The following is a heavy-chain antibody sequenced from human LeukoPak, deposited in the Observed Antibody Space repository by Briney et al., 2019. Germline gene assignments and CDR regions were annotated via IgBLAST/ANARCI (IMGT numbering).Heavy chain of an antibody. CDR3: ARAAKFYFGSETYYYFDY. J-gene: IGHJ4*02. Sequence: PSETLSLTCTVSGGSISSYYWSWIRQPAGKGLEWIGRIYTSGSTNYNPSLKSRVTISLDTSKHQFSLRLTSVTAADTAVYFCARAAKFYFGSETYYYFDYWGQGSLVTVSS. D-gene: IGHD3-10*01. V-gene: IGHV4-4*07. CDR2: IYTSGST. CDR1: GGSISSYY.